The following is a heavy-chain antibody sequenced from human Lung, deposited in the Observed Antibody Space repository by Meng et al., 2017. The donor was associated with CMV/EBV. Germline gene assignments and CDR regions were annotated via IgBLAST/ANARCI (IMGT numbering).Heavy chain of an antibody. Sequence: GGSLRLSCAVSGFTFSSYWMSWVRQAPGKGLEWVANINQDGNEEYYVDSLKGRFTISRDNAKNSLYLQMTSLRAEDTAVYYCARDGTLSPYYYYYGMDFWGQGTTVTVSS. CDR2: INQDGNEE. D-gene: IGHD1-14*01. CDR1: GFTFSSYW. J-gene: IGHJ6*02. V-gene: IGHV3-7*01. CDR3: ARDGTLSPYYYYYGMDF.